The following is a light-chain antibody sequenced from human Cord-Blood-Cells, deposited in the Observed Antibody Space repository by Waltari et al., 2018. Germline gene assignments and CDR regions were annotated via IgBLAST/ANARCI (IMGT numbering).Light chain of an antibody. CDR3: QQSYSTPHYT. CDR2: AAS. J-gene: IGKJ2*01. Sequence: DLQMTQSPSSLSASVGDRVTITCRASQSISSYLNWYQQKPGKAPKLLIYAASSLQRGVPSRFSGSGSGTDFTLTISSLQPEDVATYYCQQSYSTPHYTFGQGTKLEIK. V-gene: IGKV1-39*01. CDR1: QSISSY.